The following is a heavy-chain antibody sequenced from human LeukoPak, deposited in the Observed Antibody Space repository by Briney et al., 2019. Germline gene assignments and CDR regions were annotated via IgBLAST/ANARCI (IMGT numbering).Heavy chain of an antibody. CDR2: ISSSSSYI. V-gene: IGHV3-21*01. J-gene: IGHJ4*02. CDR3: ARNRAKFDY. CDR1: GFTFSSYS. D-gene: IGHD3-10*01. Sequence: PGGSLRLSCAASGFTFSSYSMNWVRQAPGEGLEWVSSISSSSSYIYYAGSVKGRFTISRDNAKNSLYLQMNSLRAEDTAVYYCARNRAKFDYWGQGTLVTVSS.